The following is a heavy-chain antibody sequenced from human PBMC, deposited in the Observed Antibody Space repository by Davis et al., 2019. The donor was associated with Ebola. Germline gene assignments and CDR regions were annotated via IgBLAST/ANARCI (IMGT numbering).Heavy chain of an antibody. V-gene: IGHV3-7*03. D-gene: IGHD6-13*01. CDR2: IKQDGSEK. CDR1: GFTFSSYW. CDR3: SKDLEQPPPGSSWYEHDAFDI. Sequence: PGGSLRLSCAASGFTFSSYWMSWVRQAPGKGLEWVANIKQDGSEKYYVDSVKGRFTISRDNSKNTLYMQMNSLRAEDTAVYYWSKDLEQPPPGSSWYEHDAFDIWGPGTMVTVSS. J-gene: IGHJ3*02.